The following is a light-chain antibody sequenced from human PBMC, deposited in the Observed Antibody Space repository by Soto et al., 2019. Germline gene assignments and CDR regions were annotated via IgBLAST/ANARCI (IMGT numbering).Light chain of an antibody. CDR2: EVS. CDR3: SSYTRSSTLYV. CDR1: SSDVGDYNY. Sequence: QSVLTQPASVSGSPGQSITISCTGTSSDVGDYNYVSWYQPHPGKAPKLMIYEVSNRPSGVSNRCSGSKSGNTASLTISGLQAEDEADYYCSSYTRSSTLYVFGTGTKVTVL. V-gene: IGLV2-14*01. J-gene: IGLJ1*01.